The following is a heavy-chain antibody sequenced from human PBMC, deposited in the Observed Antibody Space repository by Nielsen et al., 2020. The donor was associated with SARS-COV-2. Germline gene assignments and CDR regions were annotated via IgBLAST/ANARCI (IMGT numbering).Heavy chain of an antibody. J-gene: IGHJ6*02. Sequence: GGSLRLSCAAPGFTFSRYNMTWAPQAPGKGLEWVSIIYSDGSTYYAGSVKGRLTPSRDNSKNTLYLQMNSPGAEDTAVYYCARGGGGMDVWGQGTTVTVSS. V-gene: IGHV3-53*01. CDR1: GFTFSRYN. CDR3: ARGGGGMDV. CDR2: IYSDGST. D-gene: IGHD3-16*01.